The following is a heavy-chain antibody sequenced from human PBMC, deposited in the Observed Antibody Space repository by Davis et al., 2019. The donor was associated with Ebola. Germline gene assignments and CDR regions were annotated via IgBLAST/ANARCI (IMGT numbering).Heavy chain of an antibody. J-gene: IGHJ6*04. V-gene: IGHV1-18*01. Sequence: ASVKVSCKASGYTFTSYGISWVRQAPGQGLEWMGWISAYNGNTNYAQKLQGRVTMTTDTSTSTAYMELRSLRSDDTAVYYCARSKYSNYYYGMDVWAKGPRSPSPQ. CDR3: ARSKYSNYYYGMDV. D-gene: IGHD6-6*01. CDR2: ISAYNGNT. CDR1: GYTFTSYG.